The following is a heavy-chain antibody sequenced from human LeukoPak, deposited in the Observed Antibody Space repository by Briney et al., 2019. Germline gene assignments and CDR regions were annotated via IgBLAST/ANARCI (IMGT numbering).Heavy chain of an antibody. V-gene: IGHV1-8*03. CDR1: GYTFTSYD. Sequence: ASVKVSCKASGYTFTSYDINWVRQAPGQGLEWMGWMNPNSGNTGYAQKFQGRVTITRNTSISTAYMELSSLRSDDTAVYYCARGSHCSSTSCSYADYYYYMDVWGKGTTVTVSS. CDR3: ARGSHCSSTSCSYADYYYYMDV. D-gene: IGHD2-2*01. J-gene: IGHJ6*03. CDR2: MNPNSGNT.